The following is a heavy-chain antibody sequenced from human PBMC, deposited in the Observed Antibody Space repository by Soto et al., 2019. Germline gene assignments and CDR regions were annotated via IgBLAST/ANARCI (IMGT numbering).Heavy chain of an antibody. CDR1: GFSVSINY. V-gene: IGHV3-53*02. CDR2: INADGSS. J-gene: IGHJ5*02. CDR3: ASKGGAEGFGP. Sequence: EVQLVETGGDLIQPGGSLRLSCAASGFSVSINYMSWVRQAPGKGLEWVSIINADGSSYYADSVKGRFTISRDNSKNTVDLQMNSLRAGDTAVDLCASKGGAEGFGPWGQGTLVTVSS. D-gene: IGHD6-19*01.